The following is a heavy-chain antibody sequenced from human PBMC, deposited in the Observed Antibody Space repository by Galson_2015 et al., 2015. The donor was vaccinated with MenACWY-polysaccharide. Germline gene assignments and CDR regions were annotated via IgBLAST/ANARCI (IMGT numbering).Heavy chain of an antibody. D-gene: IGHD2-15*01. V-gene: IGHV4-38-2*01. CDR2: IYYNGTT. CDR1: DYSIRSGYF. CDR3: ARVTHCSGGSCYSYGWIDP. Sequence: ETLSLTCAVSDYSIRSGYFWGWIRQPPGKGLEWIGYIYYNGTTYYNPSLKSRIAISVDRSKDHFSLRLTSVTAADTAVYYCARVTHCSGGSCYSYGWIDPWGQGTLVTVSS. J-gene: IGHJ5*02.